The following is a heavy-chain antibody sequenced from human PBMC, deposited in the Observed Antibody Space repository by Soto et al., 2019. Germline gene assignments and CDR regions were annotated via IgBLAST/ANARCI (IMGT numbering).Heavy chain of an antibody. CDR3: ARGVNFWSGYGPNFDY. Sequence: GGSLRLSCAASGFTFSSYSMNWVRQAPGKGLEWVSSISSSSSYIYYADSVKGRFTVSRDNAKNSLYLQMNSLRAEDTAVYYCARGVNFWSGYGPNFDYWGQGTLVTVSS. D-gene: IGHD3-3*01. CDR1: GFTFSSYS. CDR2: ISSSSSYI. V-gene: IGHV3-21*01. J-gene: IGHJ4*02.